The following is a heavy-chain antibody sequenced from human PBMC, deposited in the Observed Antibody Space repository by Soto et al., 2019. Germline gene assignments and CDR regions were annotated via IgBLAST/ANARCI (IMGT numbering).Heavy chain of an antibody. CDR3: AKAHEWGPWGIAAAGTLDNYYGMDV. Sequence: HPGGSLRLSCAASGFTFSSYAMSWVRQAPGKGLEWVSAISGSGGSTYYADSVKGRFTISRDNSKNTLYLQMNSLRAEDTAVYYCAKAHEWGPWGIAAAGTLDNYYGMDVWGQGTTVTVSS. D-gene: IGHD6-13*01. J-gene: IGHJ6*02. V-gene: IGHV3-23*01. CDR2: ISGSGGST. CDR1: GFTFSSYA.